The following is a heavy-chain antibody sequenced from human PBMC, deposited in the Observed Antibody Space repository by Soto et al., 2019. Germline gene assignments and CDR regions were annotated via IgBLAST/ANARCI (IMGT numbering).Heavy chain of an antibody. J-gene: IGHJ4*02. V-gene: IGHV3-48*03. CDR3: ARWHYSSGGGYFDY. CDR1: GFTFSSYE. D-gene: IGHD6-19*01. CDR2: ISSSGSTI. Sequence: EVQLVESGGGLVQPGGSLRLSCAASGFTFSSYEMNWVRQAPGKGLEWVSYISSSGSTIYYADSVKGRFTISRDNAKNPLYLQMNSLRAEDTAVYYCARWHYSSGGGYFDYWGQETLVTVSS.